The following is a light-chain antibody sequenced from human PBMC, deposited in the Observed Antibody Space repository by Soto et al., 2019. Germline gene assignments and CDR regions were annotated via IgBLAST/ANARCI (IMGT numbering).Light chain of an antibody. V-gene: IGKV3-20*01. CDR2: GAS. CDR3: QQYVSSPRT. Sequence: ENVLTQSPGTLSLSPGESATLSCRASQIVYNGYLAWYQQKPGQPPRLLIVGASTRASGVPDRFSGSESGTDFTLTINRLQPEDFAVYYCQQYVSSPRTFGQGTRVEIK. CDR1: QIVYNGY. J-gene: IGKJ1*01.